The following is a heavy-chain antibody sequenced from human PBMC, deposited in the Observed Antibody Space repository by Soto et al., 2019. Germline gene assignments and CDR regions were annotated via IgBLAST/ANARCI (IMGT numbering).Heavy chain of an antibody. V-gene: IGHV3-48*03. D-gene: IGHD3-22*01. Sequence: EVQLVESGGGLGQPGGSLTISCAASGLTFRNYEMNWVRQAPGKGLEWVSFIISTGKTIYYADSVKGRFTISRDNPKNSVHRQMVSMSVEDKAVYYCATDHIRRGFFAHWGQGAPVS. CDR3: ATDHIRRGFFAH. J-gene: IGHJ4*02. CDR2: IISTGKTI. CDR1: GLTFRNYE.